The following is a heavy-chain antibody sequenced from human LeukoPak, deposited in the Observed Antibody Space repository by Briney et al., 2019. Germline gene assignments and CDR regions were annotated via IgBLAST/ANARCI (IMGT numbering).Heavy chain of an antibody. J-gene: IGHJ6*03. CDR1: GYSFTSYW. CDR2: TYPGDSNT. CDR3: ARRGLELRGDYDYYTDV. V-gene: IGHV5-51*01. Sequence: GESLKISCKGSGYSFTSYWIGWVRQMPGKGLEWMGITYPGDSNTKYSPSLQGQVAMSADKSISSAYLQWSSLKASDTAIYYCARRGLELRGDYDYYTDVWGKGTTVTVSS. D-gene: IGHD1-7*01.